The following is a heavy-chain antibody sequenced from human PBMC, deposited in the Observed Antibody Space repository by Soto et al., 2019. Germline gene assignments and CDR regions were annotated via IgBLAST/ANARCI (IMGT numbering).Heavy chain of an antibody. J-gene: IGHJ4*02. CDR1: GYTFTNYG. V-gene: IGHV1-18*01. Sequence: QVQLVQSGAEVKKPGATVKVSCKASGYTFTNYGISWVRQALGQGLEWMGWISGYNGNTNYAQKVQDRVTMTTDTSTSIAYMELRSLRSDDTAVYYCARDRTTATPLGCFEYWGQGSLVTVSS. CDR3: ARDRTTATPLGCFEY. CDR2: ISGYNGNT. D-gene: IGHD1-1*01.